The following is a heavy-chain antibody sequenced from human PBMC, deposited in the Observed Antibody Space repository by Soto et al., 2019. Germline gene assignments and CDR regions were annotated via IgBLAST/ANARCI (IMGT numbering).Heavy chain of an antibody. V-gene: IGHV4-39*01. J-gene: IGHJ4*02. CDR3: ARHVWDSSSSYFDY. CDR2: IYYSGST. CDR1: GGSISSSSYY. D-gene: IGHD6-6*01. Sequence: PSETLSLTCTVSGGSISSSSYYWGWIRQPPGKGLEWIGSIYYSGSTYYNPSLKSRVTISVDTSKNQFSLKLSSVTAADTAVYYCARHVWDSSSSYFDYWGQGTLVTVSS.